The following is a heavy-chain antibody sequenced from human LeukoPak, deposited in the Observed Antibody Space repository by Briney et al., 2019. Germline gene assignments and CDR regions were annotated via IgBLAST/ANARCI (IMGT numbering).Heavy chain of an antibody. CDR2: INAGNGNT. V-gene: IGHV1-3*01. Sequence: WASVKVSCKASGYTFTCYAMHWVRQAPGQRLEWMGWINAGNGNTKYSQKFQGRVTITRDTSASTAYMELSSLRSEDTAVYYCPRDPCSGGSCYIHPFDYWGHGTLVTVSS. CDR3: PRDPCSGGSCYIHPFDY. D-gene: IGHD2-15*01. J-gene: IGHJ4*01. CDR1: GYTFTCYA.